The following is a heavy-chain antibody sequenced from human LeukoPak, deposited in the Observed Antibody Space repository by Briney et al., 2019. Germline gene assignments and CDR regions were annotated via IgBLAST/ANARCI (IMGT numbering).Heavy chain of an antibody. Sequence: SETLSLTCSVSGGPISSHFWSWIRQPPGKGLEWIGYIYNSGITNYSPSLKGRVTISVDTSKNQFSLELSSVTAADTAVYYCARWGSSGYDGDYWGQGTLVTVSS. V-gene: IGHV4-59*11. CDR1: GGPISSHF. CDR3: ARWGSSGYDGDY. CDR2: IYNSGIT. J-gene: IGHJ4*02. D-gene: IGHD3-22*01.